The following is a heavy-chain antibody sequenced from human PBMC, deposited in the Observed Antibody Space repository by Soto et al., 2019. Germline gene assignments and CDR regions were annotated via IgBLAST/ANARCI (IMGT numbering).Heavy chain of an antibody. CDR3: ARGRYGDY. D-gene: IGHD1-1*01. CDR1: GYAFTTYG. Sequence: QVHLVQSGAEVKKPGASVKVSCKGSGYAFTTYGITWVRQAPGQGLEWMGWISAHNGNTNYAQKLQDRVTVTRDTSTSTADMDVRSLRSDGTAVYYCARGRYGDYWGQGSLVTVSS. CDR2: ISAHNGNT. J-gene: IGHJ4*02. V-gene: IGHV1-18*01.